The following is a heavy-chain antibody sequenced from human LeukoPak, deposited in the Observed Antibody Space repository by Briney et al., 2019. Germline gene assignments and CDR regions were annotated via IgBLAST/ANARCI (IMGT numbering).Heavy chain of an antibody. D-gene: IGHD2-8*01. CDR2: IRCKANNYAT. J-gene: IGHJ4*02. V-gene: IGHV3-73*01. CDR1: GFTFSDSA. Sequence: GGSLRLSCAASGFTFSDSAMHWVRQASGKGLEWVGRIRCKANNYATAYAASVKGRFTISRDDSKNTAYLQMNSLKTEDTAVYYCSSPYCSDGVCYPGYWGQGTLVTVSS. CDR3: SSPYCSDGVCYPGY.